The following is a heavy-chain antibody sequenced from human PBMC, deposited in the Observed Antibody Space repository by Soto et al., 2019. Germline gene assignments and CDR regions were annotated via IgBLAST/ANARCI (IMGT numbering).Heavy chain of an antibody. J-gene: IGHJ4*02. V-gene: IGHV3-30*03. CDR2: ISYDGSNK. Sequence: GGSLRLSCAASGFTFSSYGMHWVRQAPGKGLEWVAVISYDGSNKYYADSVKGRFTISRDNSKNTLYLQMNSLRAEDTAVYYCADSRPYSYGPLTYWGQGTLVTVSS. D-gene: IGHD5-18*01. CDR1: GFTFSSYG. CDR3: ADSRPYSYGPLTY.